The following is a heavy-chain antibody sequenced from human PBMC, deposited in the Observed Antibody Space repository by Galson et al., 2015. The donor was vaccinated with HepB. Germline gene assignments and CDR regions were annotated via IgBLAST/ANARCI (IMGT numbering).Heavy chain of an antibody. V-gene: IGHV4-59*01. CDR1: GGSISSYY. CDR2: IYYSGST. Sequence: LSLTCTVSGGSISSYYWSWIRQPPGKGLEWIGYIYYSGSTNYNPSLKSRVTISVDTSKNQFSLKLSSVTAADTAVYYCARGPAGRYFDWLLSYWGQGTLVTVSS. CDR3: ARGPAGRYFDWLLSY. J-gene: IGHJ4*02. D-gene: IGHD3-9*01.